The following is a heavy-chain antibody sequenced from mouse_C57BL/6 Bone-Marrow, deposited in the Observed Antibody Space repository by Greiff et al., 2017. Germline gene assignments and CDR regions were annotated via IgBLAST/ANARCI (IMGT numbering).Heavy chain of an antibody. CDR2: IYPTSGRT. D-gene: IGHD4-1*01. Sequence: QVQLQQPGAELVKPGASVTMSCKASGYTFTSYWINWVKQRPGQGLEWIGDIYPTSGRTNYNEKFKSKAIVTVDTSSNTAYMQLSSLTSWDSSVFFLARRGPLGGSIDYWGQGTTVTVSS. J-gene: IGHJ2*01. V-gene: IGHV1-55*01. CDR3: ARRGPLGGSIDY. CDR1: GYTFTSYW.